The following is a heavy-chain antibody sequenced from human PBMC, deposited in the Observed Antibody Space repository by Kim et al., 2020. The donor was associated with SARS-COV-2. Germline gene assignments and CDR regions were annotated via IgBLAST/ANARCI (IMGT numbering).Heavy chain of an antibody. Sequence: GGSLRLSCAASGFTFSSYAMSWVRQAPGKGLEWVSAISGSGGSTYYADSVKGRFTISRDNSKNTLYLQMNSLRAEDTAVYYCAKCRGWFGDPFDAFDIWGQGTMVTVSS. V-gene: IGHV3-23*01. CDR2: ISGSGGST. J-gene: IGHJ3*02. CDR3: AKCRGWFGDPFDAFDI. D-gene: IGHD3-10*01. CDR1: GFTFSSYA.